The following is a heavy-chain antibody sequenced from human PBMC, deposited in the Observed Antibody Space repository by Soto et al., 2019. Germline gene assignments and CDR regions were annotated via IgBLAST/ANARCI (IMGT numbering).Heavy chain of an antibody. CDR1: CGSISSYY. J-gene: IGHJ4*02. Sequence: SETLSLTCTVSCGSISSYYWSWIRQPAGKGLEWIGRIYTSGSTNYNPSLKSRVTMSVDTSKNQFSLKLSSVTAADTAVYYCAARALYGEAFDYWGQGTLVTVSS. CDR3: AARALYGEAFDY. CDR2: IYTSGST. D-gene: IGHD3-10*01. V-gene: IGHV4-4*07.